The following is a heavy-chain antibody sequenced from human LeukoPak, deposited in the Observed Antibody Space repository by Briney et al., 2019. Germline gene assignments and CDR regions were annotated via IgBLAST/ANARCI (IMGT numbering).Heavy chain of an antibody. CDR2: IYTSGNT. CDR1: GDSVSGFY. Sequence: SETLSLTCSVSGDSVSGFYWSWIRQPAGKGLEWIGRIYTSGNTRDTSTKYNPPLRSRVSMSVDTSKNQFSLKLRSVTAADTAIYYCAIDTFSIGLWDYSDYWGQEILVTVSS. V-gene: IGHV4-4*07. D-gene: IGHD3-22*01. J-gene: IGHJ4*02. CDR3: AIDTFSIGLWDYSDY.